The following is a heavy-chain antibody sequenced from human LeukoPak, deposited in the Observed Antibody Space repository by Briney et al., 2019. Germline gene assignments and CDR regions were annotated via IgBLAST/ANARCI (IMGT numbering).Heavy chain of an antibody. CDR2: ISGSGTST. CDR3: ARDPVGGISHYIGRSYFDY. CDR1: GFTFRGYA. D-gene: IGHD3-16*01. V-gene: IGHV3-23*01. Sequence: PGGSLRLSCAASGFTFRGYAMNWVRQAPGKGLEWVSGISGSGTSTYYGHSVEGRFTVSRDNSKDTMYLQMNSLRAEDTAIYFCARDPVGGISHYIGRSYFDYWGQGTLVTVSS. J-gene: IGHJ4*01.